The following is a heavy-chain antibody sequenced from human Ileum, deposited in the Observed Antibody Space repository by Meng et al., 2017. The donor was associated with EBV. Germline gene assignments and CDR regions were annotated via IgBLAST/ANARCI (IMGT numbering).Heavy chain of an antibody. J-gene: IGHJ2*01. V-gene: IGHV3-23*01. D-gene: IGHD2-21*01. CDR2: ISSSGDYI. CDR1: GFPFSGHG. Sequence: LGSWGALVPPGGSLRLSFAAFGFPFSGHGMSWVRQAPVKGLEWVSSISSSGDYIYYADSVKGRFTISRDNSKNTLYLQMESLRAEDTAIYYCAKIGVIGNWYFDLWGRGTLVTVSS. CDR3: AKIGVIGNWYFDL.